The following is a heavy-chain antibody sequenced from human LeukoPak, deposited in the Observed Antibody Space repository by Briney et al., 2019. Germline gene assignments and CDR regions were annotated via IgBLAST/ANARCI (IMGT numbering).Heavy chain of an antibody. V-gene: IGHV1-8*02. D-gene: IGHD3-3*02. CDR1: GYTFTSYD. Sequence: ASVKVSCKASGYTFTSYDINWVRQATGQGLEWMGWMNPNSGNKVYAQKFQGRVTMTRNTSISTAYMELSSLRSEDTAVYYCARGPPRSIPASYFQHWGQGTLVTVSS. CDR3: ARGPPRSIPASYFQH. CDR2: MNPNSGNK. J-gene: IGHJ1*01.